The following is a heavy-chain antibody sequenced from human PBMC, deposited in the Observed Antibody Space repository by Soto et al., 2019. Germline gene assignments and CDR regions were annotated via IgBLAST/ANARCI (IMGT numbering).Heavy chain of an antibody. D-gene: IGHD1-7*01. CDR1: GYTFTGYY. CDR3: AIAWGPVELLSLGNYYYYGMDV. J-gene: IGHJ6*02. V-gene: IGHV1-2*04. Sequence: ASVKVSCKASGYTFTGYYMHWVRQAPGQGLEWMGWINPNSGGTNYAQKFQGWVTMTRDTSISTAYMERSRLRSDDTAVYYCAIAWGPVELLSLGNYYYYGMDVWGQGTTVTVSS. CDR2: INPNSGGT.